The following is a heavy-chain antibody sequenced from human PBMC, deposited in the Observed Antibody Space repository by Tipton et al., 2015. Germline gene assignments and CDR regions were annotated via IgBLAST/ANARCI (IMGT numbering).Heavy chain of an antibody. Sequence: GSLRLSCAASGFTFSTYAMSWVRQAPGKGLEWVSAISGSGVNTYHADSVKGRFTVSRDNSMNTLVLQMNSLRAEDTAVYYCAKDLSMFRGIAIPHYYGLDVWGQGTTVTVSS. CDR3: AKDLSMFRGIAIPHYYGLDV. V-gene: IGHV3-23*01. D-gene: IGHD3-10*01. J-gene: IGHJ6*02. CDR1: GFTFSTYA. CDR2: ISGSGVNT.